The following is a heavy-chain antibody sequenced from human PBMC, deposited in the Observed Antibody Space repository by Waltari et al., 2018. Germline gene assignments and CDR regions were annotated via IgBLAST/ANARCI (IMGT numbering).Heavy chain of an antibody. Sequence: QVQLQQSGPRLVKPSETLSLTCSVSGGSVSTYYGNWIRQSPGKGLESIGYIFYGGSTKYNPSLESRVSISLDTSKNQFSLKLSSVTAADTAVYYCARWVNYDASGPLLGYYMDVWGKGTTVTVSS. D-gene: IGHD3-22*01. J-gene: IGHJ6*03. CDR2: IFYGGST. CDR3: ARWVNYDASGPLLGYYMDV. V-gene: IGHV4-59*02. CDR1: GGSVSTYY.